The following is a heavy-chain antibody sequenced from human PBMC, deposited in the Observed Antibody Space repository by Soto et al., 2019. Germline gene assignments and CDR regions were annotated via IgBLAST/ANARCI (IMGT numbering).Heavy chain of an antibody. J-gene: IGHJ4*02. CDR1: GFTFSSYG. CDR2: ISYDGSNK. D-gene: IGHD1-7*01. Sequence: PGGSLRLSCAASGFTFSSYGMHWVRQAPGKGLEWVAVISYDGSNKYYADSVKGRFTISRDNSKNTLYLQMNSLRAEDTAVYYCTRGLENYSYFDYWGQGILVTVSS. V-gene: IGHV3-30*03. CDR3: TRGLENYSYFDY.